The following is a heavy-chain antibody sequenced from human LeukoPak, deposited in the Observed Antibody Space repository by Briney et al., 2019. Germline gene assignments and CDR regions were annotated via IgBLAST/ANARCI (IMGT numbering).Heavy chain of an antibody. CDR3: ARAPEYYYGSGSYYAFDI. Sequence: ASVKVSCKASGGTFSSYAISWVRQAPGQGLEWMGGVIPIYGTANYAQKFQGRVTITTDESTSTAYMELSSLRSEDTAVYYCARAPEYYYGSGSYYAFDIWGQGTMVTVSS. D-gene: IGHD3-10*01. V-gene: IGHV1-69*05. J-gene: IGHJ3*02. CDR2: VIPIYGTA. CDR1: GGTFSSYA.